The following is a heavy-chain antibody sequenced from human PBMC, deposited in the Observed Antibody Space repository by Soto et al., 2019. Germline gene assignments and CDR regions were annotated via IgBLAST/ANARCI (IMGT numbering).Heavy chain of an antibody. D-gene: IGHD2-2*01. CDR1: GGSISRGDYY. CDR3: VRYYCSSTACFLFDS. J-gene: IGHJ4*02. V-gene: IGHV4-30-4*01. CDR2: IYYSGST. Sequence: SETLSLTCTVSGGSISRGDYYWSWIRQPPGKGLEWIGYIYYSGSTYHNPSLKSRVTISVDTSNQFSLKLSSVTAADTAVYYCVRYYCSSTACFLFDSWGQGTLVTVSS.